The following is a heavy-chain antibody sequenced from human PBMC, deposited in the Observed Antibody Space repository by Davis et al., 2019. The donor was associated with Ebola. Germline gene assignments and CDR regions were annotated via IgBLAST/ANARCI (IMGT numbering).Heavy chain of an antibody. CDR2: ISSTGDTI. V-gene: IGHV3-48*03. CDR1: GFTFSSYE. D-gene: IGHD4-17*01. CDR3: ARDRYGDYELDS. Sequence: GESLKISCAASGFTFSSYEMNWVRQAPGKGLEWVSYISSTGDTIYYADSVKGRFTISRDSAKNSLYLQMNSLKDEDTAVYYCARDRYGDYELDSWGQGTLVTVSS. J-gene: IGHJ4*02.